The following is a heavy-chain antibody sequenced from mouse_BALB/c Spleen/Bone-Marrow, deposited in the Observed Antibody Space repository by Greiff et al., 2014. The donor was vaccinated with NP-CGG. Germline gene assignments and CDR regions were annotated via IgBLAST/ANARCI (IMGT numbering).Heavy chain of an antibody. Sequence: VVKTGDSVKISCKASGYSFTGYYMHWIKQSHGKSLEWIGYISCYNGASGYNHKFKGKATFTVDTSSTIAYMQFNSLTSEDSAVYYCARRRDGPNYFDYWGQGTTLTVSS. CDR2: ISCYNGAS. D-gene: IGHD2-3*01. CDR1: GYSFTGYY. V-gene: IGHV1S34*01. J-gene: IGHJ2*01. CDR3: ARRRDGPNYFDY.